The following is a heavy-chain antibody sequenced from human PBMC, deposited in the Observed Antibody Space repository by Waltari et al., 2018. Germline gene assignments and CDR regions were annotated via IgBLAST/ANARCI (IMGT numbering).Heavy chain of an antibody. Sequence: QVPLQESGPGLVKPSETLSLTCSVSGYSISSGYWWGWIRQPPGKGLEWIASIYYTSGYTQYTPSLRSRVTISSDTSKNQFSLRLTSVTAADTAVYYCANNEWGLPVSWGQGTLVTVSS. V-gene: IGHV4-38-2*01. CDR1: GYSISSGYW. D-gene: IGHD1-26*01. J-gene: IGHJ5*02. CDR3: ANNEWGLPVS. CDR2: IYYTSGYT.